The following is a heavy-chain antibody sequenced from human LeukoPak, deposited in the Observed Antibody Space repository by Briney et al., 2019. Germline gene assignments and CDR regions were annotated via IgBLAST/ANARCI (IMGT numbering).Heavy chain of an antibody. J-gene: IGHJ4*02. CDR3: AKVGYDILTGYDY. Sequence: PGGSLRLSCAASGFTFSSYAMGWVRQAPGKGLEWVSAISGSGGSTYYADSVKGRFTISRDNSKNTLYLQMNSLRAEDTAVYYCAKVGYDILTGYDYWGQGTLVTVSS. CDR1: GFTFSSYA. CDR2: ISGSGGST. D-gene: IGHD3-9*01. V-gene: IGHV3-23*01.